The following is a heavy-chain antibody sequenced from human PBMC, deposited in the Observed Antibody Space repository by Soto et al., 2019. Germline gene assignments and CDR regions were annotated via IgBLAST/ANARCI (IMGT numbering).Heavy chain of an antibody. CDR2: ISYDGSNK. J-gene: IGHJ4*02. V-gene: IGHV3-30*18. Sequence: PGGSLRLSCAASGFTFSSYGMHWVRQAPGKGLEWAAVISYDGSNKYYADSVKGRFTISRDNSKNTLYLQMNSLRAEDTAVYYCAKGQSDIVVVVAAAVDYWGQGTLVTVS. D-gene: IGHD2-15*01. CDR1: GFTFSSYG. CDR3: AKGQSDIVVVVAAAVDY.